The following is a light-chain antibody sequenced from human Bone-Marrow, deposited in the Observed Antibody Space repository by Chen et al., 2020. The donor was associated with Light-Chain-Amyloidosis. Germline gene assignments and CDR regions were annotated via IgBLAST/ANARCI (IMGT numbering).Light chain of an antibody. J-gene: IGLJ2*01. CDR3: TTYTSSNAIL. Sequence: QYALTQPASVSGSRGQSITISCTGTSSDVGGYNYVSWYQHSPGKAPKLIIYEVSKRPSVVSNRFSGYKSCNTASLTISGLQAEDETDYYCTTYTSSNAILFGGGTKLTVL. V-gene: IGLV2-14*01. CDR2: EVS. CDR1: SSDVGGYNY.